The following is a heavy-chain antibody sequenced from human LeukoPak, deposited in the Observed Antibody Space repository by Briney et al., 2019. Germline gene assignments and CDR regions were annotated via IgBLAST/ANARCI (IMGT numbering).Heavy chain of an antibody. V-gene: IGHV3-48*01. Sequence: GSLRLSCAASGFTSSSYSMNWVRQAPGKGLEWVSYISSSSSSTIYYADSMKGRFTISRDNAKNSLFLQMNSLRAEDTAVYYCARNPRLVRYYMDVWGKGTTVTVSS. D-gene: IGHD3-22*01. CDR2: ISSSSSSTI. J-gene: IGHJ6*03. CDR1: GFTSSSYS. CDR3: ARNPRLVRYYMDV.